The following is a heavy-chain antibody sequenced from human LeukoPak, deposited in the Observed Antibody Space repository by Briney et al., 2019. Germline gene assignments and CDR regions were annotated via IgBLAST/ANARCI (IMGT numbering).Heavy chain of an antibody. V-gene: IGHV1-2*02. D-gene: IGHD1-1*01. CDR3: ARDLGRTVHLATYQNDMDG. J-gene: IGHJ6*03. CDR2: IDLKSGGK. Sequence: ASVKVSCKTSGYTCSDYYIHWVRQAPGRGLEWMGWIDLKSGGKEYTENFQERVTMTRDTAITTAFMELSGLTYDDTAVYYCARDLGRTVHLATYQNDMDGWGKGTTVTVSS. CDR1: GYTCSDYY.